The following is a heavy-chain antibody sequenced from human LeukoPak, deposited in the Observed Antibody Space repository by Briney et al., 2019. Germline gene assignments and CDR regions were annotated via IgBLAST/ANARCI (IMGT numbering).Heavy chain of an antibody. D-gene: IGHD3-22*01. CDR2: IIPIFGTA. CDR1: GGTFSSYA. Sequence: SVKVSCKASGGTFSSYAISWVRQAPGQGLEWMGGIIPIFGTANYAEKFQGRVTITTDESTSTAYMELSSLRSEDTAVYYCVTGYDSSGFDYWGQGTLVTVSS. V-gene: IGHV1-69*05. J-gene: IGHJ4*02. CDR3: VTGYDSSGFDY.